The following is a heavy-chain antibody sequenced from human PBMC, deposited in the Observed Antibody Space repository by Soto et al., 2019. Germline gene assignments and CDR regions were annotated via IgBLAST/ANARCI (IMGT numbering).Heavy chain of an antibody. CDR3: AIESPPADY. CDR1: GYTFTSYG. Sequence: QVQLVQSGAEVKKPGASVKVSCKASGYTFTSYGISGARQAPGQGLEWMGWISAYNGNPNYAQKLQGRVTMATDTATRAAYMELRSPRSDDTAGYYSAIESPPADYRGQGTLVTVSS. J-gene: IGHJ4*02. CDR2: ISAYNGNP. V-gene: IGHV1-18*01.